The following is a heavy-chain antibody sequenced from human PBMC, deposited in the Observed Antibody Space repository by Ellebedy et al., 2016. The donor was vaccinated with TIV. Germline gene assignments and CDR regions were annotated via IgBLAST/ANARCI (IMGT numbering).Heavy chain of an antibody. CDR1: GYTFTSYG. J-gene: IGHJ6*02. Sequence: ASVKVSXXASGYTFTSYGISWVRQAPGQGLEWMGWISAYNGNTNYAQKLQGRVTMTRDTSTSTVYMELSRLRSDDTAVYYCARARYDFWSGPYGMDVWGQGTTVTVSS. V-gene: IGHV1-18*04. CDR3: ARARYDFWSGPYGMDV. D-gene: IGHD3-3*01. CDR2: ISAYNGNT.